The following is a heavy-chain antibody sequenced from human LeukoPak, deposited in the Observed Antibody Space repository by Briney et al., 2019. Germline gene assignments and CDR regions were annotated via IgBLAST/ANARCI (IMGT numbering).Heavy chain of an antibody. V-gene: IGHV3-15*01. Sequence: GGSLRLSCAASGFTFSNAWMSWVRQAPGKGLEWVGRIKSKTDGGTTDYAAPVKGRFTISRDDSKNTLYLQMNSLKTEDTAVYYCTTDEPFDVLLWFGEPTQPLPGPGYWGQGTLVTVSS. CDR1: GFTFSNAW. CDR3: TTDEPFDVLLWFGEPTQPLPGPGY. J-gene: IGHJ4*02. D-gene: IGHD3-10*01. CDR2: IKSKTDGGTT.